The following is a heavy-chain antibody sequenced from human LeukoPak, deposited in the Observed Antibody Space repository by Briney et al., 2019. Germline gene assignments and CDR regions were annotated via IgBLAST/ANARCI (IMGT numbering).Heavy chain of an antibody. D-gene: IGHD5-12*01. CDR1: GVSISSNSYY. V-gene: IGHV4-39*07. CDR2: SYYSGTT. Sequence: SETLSLTCTVSGVSISSNSYYWGWIRQPPGKGLEWMGSSYYSGTTYYNPSLKSRVTISIDTSKNQFSLKLTFVTAADTAVYYCARLPGYSGYIDYWGQGTLVTVSS. J-gene: IGHJ4*02. CDR3: ARLPGYSGYIDY.